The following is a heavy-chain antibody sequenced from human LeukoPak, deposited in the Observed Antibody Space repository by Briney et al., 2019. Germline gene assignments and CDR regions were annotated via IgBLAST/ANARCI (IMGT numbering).Heavy chain of an antibody. CDR2: ISAYNGNT. CDR1: GYTFTSYG. CDR3: ARFIGDGMDCDFWSGPGYDAFDI. D-gene: IGHD3-3*01. V-gene: IGHV1-18*01. J-gene: IGHJ3*02. Sequence: ASVKVSCKASGYTFTSYGISWVRQAPGQGLEWMGWISAYNGNTNYAQKLQGRVTMTTDTSTSTAYMELRSLRSDDTAVYYCARFIGDGMDCDFWSGPGYDAFDIWGQGTMVTVSS.